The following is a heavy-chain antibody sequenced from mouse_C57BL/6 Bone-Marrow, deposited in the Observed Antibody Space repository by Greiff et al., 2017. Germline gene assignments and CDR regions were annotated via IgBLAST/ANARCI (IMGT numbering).Heavy chain of an antibody. CDR2: ISDGGSYT. D-gene: IGHD1-1*01. CDR3: ASIYYYGRGDY. Sequence: EVQVVESGGGLVKPGGSLKLSCAASGFTFSSYAMSWVRQTPEKRLEWVATISDGGSYTYYPDNVKGRFTISRDNAKNNLYLQMSHLKSEDTAMYYCASIYYYGRGDYWGQGTTLTVSS. J-gene: IGHJ2*01. V-gene: IGHV5-4*01. CDR1: GFTFSSYA.